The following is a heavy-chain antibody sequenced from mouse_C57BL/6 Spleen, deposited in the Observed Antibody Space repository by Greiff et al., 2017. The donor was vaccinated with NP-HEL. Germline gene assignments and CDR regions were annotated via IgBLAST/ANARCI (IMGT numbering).Heavy chain of an antibody. CDR1: GYAFSSYW. CDR2: IYPGDGDT. J-gene: IGHJ3*01. CDR3: ARNPDYYGSLPWFAY. D-gene: IGHD1-1*01. Sequence: QVQLQQSGAELVKPGASVKISCKASGYAFSSYWMNWVKQRPGKGLEWIGQIYPGDGDTNYNGKFKGKATLTADKSSSTAYMQLSSLTSEDSAVYFCARNPDYYGSLPWFAYWGQGTLVTVSA. V-gene: IGHV1-80*01.